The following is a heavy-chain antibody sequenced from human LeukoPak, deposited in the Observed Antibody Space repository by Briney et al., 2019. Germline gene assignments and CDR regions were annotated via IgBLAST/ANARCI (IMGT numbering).Heavy chain of an antibody. D-gene: IGHD2-2*01. Sequence: SETLSLTCTVSGGSLSSYYWSWLRQPAGKGLEWLGRIYTSGSTNYNTSLKSRVTMSVDTSKNQFSLKLSSATAADTAVYYGARHFSEYCSSTSCYDYYYYYMDVWGKGTTVTVSS. CDR1: GGSLSSYY. V-gene: IGHV4-4*07. CDR2: IYTSGST. J-gene: IGHJ6*03. CDR3: ARHFSEYCSSTSCYDYYYYYMDV.